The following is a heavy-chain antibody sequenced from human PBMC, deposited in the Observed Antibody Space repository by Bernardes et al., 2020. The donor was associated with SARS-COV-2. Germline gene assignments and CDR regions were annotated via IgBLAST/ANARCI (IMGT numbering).Heavy chain of an antibody. CDR1: GFTFSSYS. D-gene: IGHD6-19*01. Sequence: GGSLRLSCAASGFTFSSYSMHWVRQAPGKLLEWVSRISGIGGGTHYADSVKGPFTIPRDNSKNTVYLKMNSLRAEDTAVYYCVKDLGGLAVAGWVSDLWGHGTLVTVSP. CDR2: ISGIGGGT. CDR3: VKDLGGLAVAGWVSDL. V-gene: IGHV3-23*01. J-gene: IGHJ5*02.